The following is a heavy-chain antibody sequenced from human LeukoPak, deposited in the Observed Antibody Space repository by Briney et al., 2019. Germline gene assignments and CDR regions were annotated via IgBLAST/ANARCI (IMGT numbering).Heavy chain of an antibody. V-gene: IGHV3-23*01. CDR2: MSGDGEST. Sequence: PGGSLRLSCAASGFSFSTYAKNWVRQAPGKGLEWVSLMSGDGESTYADSVKGRFTLSRDTSKNTLYLQMNSLRAEDTAVYYCASWPGGWYGEDSWGQGTLVTVSS. CDR3: ASWPGGWYGEDS. J-gene: IGHJ4*02. D-gene: IGHD6-19*01. CDR1: GFSFSTYA.